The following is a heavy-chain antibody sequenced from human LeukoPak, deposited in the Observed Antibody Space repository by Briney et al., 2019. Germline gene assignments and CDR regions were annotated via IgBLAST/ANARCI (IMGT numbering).Heavy chain of an antibody. V-gene: IGHV1-69*13. J-gene: IGHJ6*03. CDR2: IIPIFGTA. Sequence: ASVKVSCKASGGTFSSYAISWVRQAPGQGLEWMGGIIPIFGTANYAQKFQGRVTITADESTSTAYMELSSLRSEDTAVYYCARAPIRSYGSGSYEYYYYCYMDVWGKGTTATISS. CDR1: GGTFSSYA. CDR3: ARAPIRSYGSGSYEYYYYCYMDV. D-gene: IGHD3-10*01.